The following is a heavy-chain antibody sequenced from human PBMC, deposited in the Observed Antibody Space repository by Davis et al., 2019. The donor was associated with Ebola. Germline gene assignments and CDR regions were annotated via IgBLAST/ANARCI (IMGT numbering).Heavy chain of an antibody. Sequence: GESLKISCAASGFTFSIYSMNWVRQAPGKGLEWVSSISSSSSYIYYADSVKGRLTISRDNAKNSLYLQMNSLRAEDTAVYYCARLRGCSGGSCYSVPYGMDVWGQGTTVTVSS. J-gene: IGHJ6*02. V-gene: IGHV3-21*01. CDR3: ARLRGCSGGSCYSVPYGMDV. CDR2: ISSSSSYI. D-gene: IGHD2-15*01. CDR1: GFTFSIYS.